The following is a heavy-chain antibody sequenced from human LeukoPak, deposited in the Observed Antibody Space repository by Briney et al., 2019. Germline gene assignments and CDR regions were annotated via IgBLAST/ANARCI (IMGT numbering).Heavy chain of an antibody. Sequence: SETLSLTCGVSGGSITSTNYWTWVRQPPGKGLEWIGEVNLQGSTNYNPSLMGRVAISVDMSENHISLQLTSVTAADTAVYYCAREGGPYRPLDYSGQGTPVTVSS. J-gene: IGHJ4*02. V-gene: IGHV4-4*02. CDR2: VNLQGST. CDR3: AREGGPYRPLDY. CDR1: GGSITSTNY.